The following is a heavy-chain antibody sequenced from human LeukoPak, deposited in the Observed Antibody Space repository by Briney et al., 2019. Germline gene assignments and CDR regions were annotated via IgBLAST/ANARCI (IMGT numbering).Heavy chain of an antibody. CDR2: ISSSGSTI. J-gene: IGHJ4*02. V-gene: IGHV3-11*01. Sequence: GGSLRLSCAASGFTLSDYWMSWIRQAPGKGLEWVSYISSSGSTIYYADSVKGRFTISRDNAKNSLYLQMNSLRAEDTAVYYCARDRYFDWLGYYFDYWGQGTLVTVSS. D-gene: IGHD3-9*01. CDR3: ARDRYFDWLGYYFDY. CDR1: GFTLSDYW.